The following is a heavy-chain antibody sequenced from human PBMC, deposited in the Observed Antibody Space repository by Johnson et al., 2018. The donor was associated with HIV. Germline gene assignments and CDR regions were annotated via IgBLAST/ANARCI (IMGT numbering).Heavy chain of an antibody. Sequence: VQLVESGGGVVQPGGSLRLSCAASGFTFSNAWMSWVRQAPGKGLEWVSVIYSGGSTYYADSVKGRFTISRDNSKNTLYLQMNSLRAEDTAVYYCAREDQDAVDIWGQGTMVTVSS. CDR1: GFTFSNAW. V-gene: IGHV3-66*01. J-gene: IGHJ3*02. CDR3: AREDQDAVDI. CDR2: IYSGGST.